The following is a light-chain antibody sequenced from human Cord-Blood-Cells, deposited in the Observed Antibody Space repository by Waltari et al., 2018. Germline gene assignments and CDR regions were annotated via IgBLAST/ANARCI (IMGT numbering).Light chain of an antibody. J-gene: IGKJ2*01. CDR3: QQYNNWPPFLYT. V-gene: IGKV3-15*01. CDR1: QSVSSN. Sequence: EIVMMQSPATLSVSPGERATLSCRASQSVSSNLAWYQQKPGQAPRLLIYGASTRATGIPARFSGSGSGTEFTLTISSLQSEDFAVYYCQQYNNWPPFLYTFGQGTKLEIK. CDR2: GAS.